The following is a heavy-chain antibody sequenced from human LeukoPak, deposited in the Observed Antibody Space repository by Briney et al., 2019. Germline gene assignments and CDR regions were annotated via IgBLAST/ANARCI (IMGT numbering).Heavy chain of an antibody. Sequence: PGGSLRLSCAASGFTVSSNYMSWVRQAPGKGLEWVSAISGSGGSTYYADSVKGRFTISRDNSKNTLYLQMNSLRAEDTAVYYCAKSVLRSGWLDWGQGTLVTVSS. V-gene: IGHV3-23*01. D-gene: IGHD6-19*01. CDR2: ISGSGGST. J-gene: IGHJ4*02. CDR3: AKSVLRSGWLD. CDR1: GFTVSSNY.